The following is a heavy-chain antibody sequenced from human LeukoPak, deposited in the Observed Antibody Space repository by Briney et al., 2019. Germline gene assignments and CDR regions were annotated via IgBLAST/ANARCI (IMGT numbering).Heavy chain of an antibody. V-gene: IGHV4-38-2*01. CDR1: GYSISSGYY. Sequence: SETLSLTCAVSGYSISSGYYWGWIRQPPGKGVEWIGSIYHSGSTYYNPSLKSRVTISVDTSKNQFSLKLSSVTAADTAAYYCASWLPSPAGIWGQGTMVTVSS. J-gene: IGHJ3*02. CDR3: ASWLPSPAGI. D-gene: IGHD5-12*01. CDR2: IYHSGST.